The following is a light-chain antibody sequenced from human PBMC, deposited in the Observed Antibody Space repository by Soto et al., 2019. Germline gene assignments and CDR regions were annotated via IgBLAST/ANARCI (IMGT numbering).Light chain of an antibody. CDR2: AAS. V-gene: IGKV3-20*01. J-gene: IGKJ5*01. Sequence: IVMTQSPGTLSLSPGERATLSCMASRSVSSSYIAWHQQKPGQAPRLLIYAASTRAAAVPDRFTGSGSGTDFALTISRLEPEDFAVYYCQQFGSSPPITFGQGTRLEIK. CDR3: QQFGSSPPIT. CDR1: RSVSSSY.